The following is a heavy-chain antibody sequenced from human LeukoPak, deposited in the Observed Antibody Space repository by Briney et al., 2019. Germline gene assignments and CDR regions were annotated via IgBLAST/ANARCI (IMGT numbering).Heavy chain of an antibody. Sequence: PSETLSLTCIVSGSSINSGYYWGWIRQPPGKGLEWIGTISDRGSTYNNPSLKSRVTISVDTSKNQLSLKLTSVTAADTAVYYCARPPGASRPRYYFDYWGQGTLVTVSS. CDR1: GSSINSGYY. CDR3: ARPPGASRPRYYFDY. CDR2: ISDRGST. V-gene: IGHV4-38-2*02. D-gene: IGHD6-6*01. J-gene: IGHJ4*02.